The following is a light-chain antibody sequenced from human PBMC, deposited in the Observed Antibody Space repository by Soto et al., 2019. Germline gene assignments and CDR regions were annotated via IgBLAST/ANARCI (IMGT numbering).Light chain of an antibody. CDR1: QSISSL. V-gene: IGKV1-5*03. CDR3: QQYTSYPWT. J-gene: IGKJ1*01. Sequence: QMAQSHCGRSESVEDRITRASRASQSISSLLAWYQQKPGTGPKLLIYKASSLESGVPSRFSGSGSGTELTLTISSLQPAQYATYSAQQYTSYPWTFGQGTKVDIK. CDR2: KAS.